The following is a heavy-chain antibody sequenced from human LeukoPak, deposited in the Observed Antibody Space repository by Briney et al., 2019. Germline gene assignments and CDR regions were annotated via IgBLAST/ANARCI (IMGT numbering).Heavy chain of an antibody. V-gene: IGHV4-34*01. CDR1: GGSFSGYY. Sequence: SETLSLTCAVYGGSFSGYYWSWIRQPPGKGLEWIGEINHSGSTNYNPFLKSRVTISVDTSKNQLSLKLSSVTAADTAVYYCARDSSGYYLSVVAYYYYGMDVWGQGTTVTVSS. D-gene: IGHD3-22*01. CDR2: INHSGST. J-gene: IGHJ6*02. CDR3: ARDSSGYYLSVVAYYYYGMDV.